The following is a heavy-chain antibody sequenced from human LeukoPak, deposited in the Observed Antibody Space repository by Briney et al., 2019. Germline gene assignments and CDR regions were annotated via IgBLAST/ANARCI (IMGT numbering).Heavy chain of an antibody. CDR3: ARDGYSSSWGGIDY. Sequence: SQTLSLNCTVSGGSISSGSYYWSWIRQPPGKGLEWIGYIYYSGSTYYNPSLKSRVTISVDTSKNQFSLKLSSVTAADTAVYYCARDGYSSSWGGIDYWGQGTLVTVSS. CDR1: GGSISSGSYY. J-gene: IGHJ4*02. D-gene: IGHD6-13*01. CDR2: IYYSGST. V-gene: IGHV4-30-4*08.